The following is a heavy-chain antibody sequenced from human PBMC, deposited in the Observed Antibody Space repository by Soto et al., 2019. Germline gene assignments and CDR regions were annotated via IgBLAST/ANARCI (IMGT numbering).Heavy chain of an antibody. J-gene: IGHJ5*02. CDR3: ARSNSGYYKWFDP. V-gene: IGHV4-39*01. CDR1: GDSISNSNYY. D-gene: IGHD3-22*01. CDR2: IYYSGIT. Sequence: SETLSLTCTVSGDSISNSNYYWGWIRQPPGKGLEWIANIYYSGITYYNPSLKSRVAISVDTSKNQFSLKLSSVTAADTAIYYCARSNSGYYKWFDPWGQGSLVTVSS.